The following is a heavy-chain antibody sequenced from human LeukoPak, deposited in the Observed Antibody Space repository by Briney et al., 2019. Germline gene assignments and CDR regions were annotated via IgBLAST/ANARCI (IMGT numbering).Heavy chain of an antibody. Sequence: SETLSLTCGVYGGSFSGYYWSWIRQPPGKGLEWIGEINHSGSTNYNPSLKSRVTISVDTSKNQFSLKLSSVTAADTAVYYCARGSNYLHWGQGTLVTVSS. V-gene: IGHV4-34*01. CDR1: GGSFSGYY. CDR3: ARGSNYLH. CDR2: INHSGST. J-gene: IGHJ4*02. D-gene: IGHD4-11*01.